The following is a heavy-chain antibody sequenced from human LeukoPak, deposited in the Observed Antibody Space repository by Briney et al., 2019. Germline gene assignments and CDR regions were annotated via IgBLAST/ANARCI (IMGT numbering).Heavy chain of an antibody. Sequence: GGSLRLSCAASGFTFSSYALSWVRQAPGKGLEWVSVINNSGGRTYYADSVKGRFTISRDNSKNTLFLQMNSLRAEDTAVYYCAKSHWRDSGTYLYYFDYWGQGTLVTVSS. V-gene: IGHV3-23*01. CDR1: GFTFSSYA. D-gene: IGHD1-26*01. CDR2: INNSGGRT. CDR3: AKSHWRDSGTYLYYFDY. J-gene: IGHJ4*02.